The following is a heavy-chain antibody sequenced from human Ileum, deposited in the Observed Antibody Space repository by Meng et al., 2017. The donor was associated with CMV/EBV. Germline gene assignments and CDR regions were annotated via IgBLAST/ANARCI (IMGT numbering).Heavy chain of an antibody. Sequence: KASGYTFTGYYLHWVRQAPGRGLEWMGWINPNTGDTNYPHKFHDRVTMTRDTSISTAYMELSRLRSDDTAVYYCAGLYSSSWYYFDYWGQGTLVTVSS. CDR1: GYTFTGYY. CDR3: AGLYSSSWYYFDY. V-gene: IGHV1-2*02. D-gene: IGHD6-13*01. CDR2: INPNTGDT. J-gene: IGHJ4*02.